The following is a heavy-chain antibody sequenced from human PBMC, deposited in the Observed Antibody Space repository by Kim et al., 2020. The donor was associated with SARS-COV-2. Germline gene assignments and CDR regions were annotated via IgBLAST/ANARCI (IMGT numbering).Heavy chain of an antibody. J-gene: IGHJ4*02. D-gene: IGHD6-13*01. V-gene: IGHV3-30*02. CDR3: AKDRLSSVIAAADY. Sequence: ADSVKGRFTISKDNSKNALYLQMNSLRAEDTAVYYCAKDRLSSVIAAADYWGQGTLVTVSS.